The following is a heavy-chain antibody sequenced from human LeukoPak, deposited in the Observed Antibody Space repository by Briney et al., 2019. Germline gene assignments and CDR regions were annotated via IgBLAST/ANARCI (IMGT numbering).Heavy chain of an antibody. CDR1: GFTFSTYA. J-gene: IGHJ4*02. Sequence: GGSLRLSCAASGFTFSTYAVHWVRQAPGKGLEWVAVISYDGSNKYYADSVKGRFTISRDNSKNTVFLQMNSLRAEDTAVYFCARGRSGFDYWGQGTLVTVSS. V-gene: IGHV3-30-3*01. CDR2: ISYDGSNK. CDR3: ARGRSGFDY. D-gene: IGHD3-10*01.